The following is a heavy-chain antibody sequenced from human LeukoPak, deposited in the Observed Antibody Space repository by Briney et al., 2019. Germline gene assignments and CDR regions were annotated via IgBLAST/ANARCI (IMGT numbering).Heavy chain of an antibody. CDR3: TSRGDFWSGYWAMNV. D-gene: IGHD3-3*01. J-gene: IGHJ6*02. V-gene: IGHV3-21*01. CDR1: GFTFTTYS. CDR2: ISSTSSYI. Sequence: GGSLRLSCVASGFTFTTYSLNWVRQAPGKGLEWVSSISSTSSYIYYADSVKGRFTLSRDNGKNSIYLQMDSLRAEDTAVYYCTSRGDFWSGYWAMNVWGQGTTVIVSS.